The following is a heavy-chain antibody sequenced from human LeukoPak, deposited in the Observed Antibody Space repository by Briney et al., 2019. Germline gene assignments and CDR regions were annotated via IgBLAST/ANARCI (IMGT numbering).Heavy chain of an antibody. CDR1: GFTFSSYW. V-gene: IGHV3-7*01. D-gene: IGHD3-3*01. Sequence: GGSLRLSCAASGFTFSSYWMSWVRQAPGKGLEWVANIKQDGSEKYYVDSVKGRFTISRDNAKNSLYLQMNSLRAEDTAVYYCARAIFGVVITGPFGLYYYYYMDVWGKGTTVTVSS. CDR2: IKQDGSEK. CDR3: ARAIFGVVITGPFGLYYYYYMDV. J-gene: IGHJ6*03.